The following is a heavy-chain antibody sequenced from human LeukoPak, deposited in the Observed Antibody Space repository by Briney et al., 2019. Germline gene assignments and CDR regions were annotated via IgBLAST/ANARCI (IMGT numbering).Heavy chain of an antibody. CDR2: ITSSDGTI. V-gene: IGHV3-11*01. Sequence: GSLRLSCAASGFSFSDYYISWIRQAPGKGLEWVSYITSSDGTIYYADSVKGRFTISRDNSKNTLYLQMNSLRAEDTAVYYCAKEDCSSTSCYSDYWGQGTLVTVSS. CDR1: GFSFSDYY. CDR3: AKEDCSSTSCYSDY. J-gene: IGHJ4*02. D-gene: IGHD2-2*01.